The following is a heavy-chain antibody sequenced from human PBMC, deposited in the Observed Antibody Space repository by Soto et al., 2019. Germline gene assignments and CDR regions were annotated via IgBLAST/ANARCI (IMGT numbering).Heavy chain of an antibody. Sequence: QVRLVESGGGVVQPGTSLRLSCAASGFTFSDYVIHWGRQAAGKGLEWVASMTYDGATEYYADSVKGRFTMSRDNSKRALSLQMNSLRPDDTAVYYCARVRLSIAVNDALDVWGQGTTVTVSS. V-gene: IGHV3-30*14. CDR3: ARVRLSIAVNDALDV. CDR1: GFTFSDYV. D-gene: IGHD3-3*02. CDR2: MTYDGATE. J-gene: IGHJ3*01.